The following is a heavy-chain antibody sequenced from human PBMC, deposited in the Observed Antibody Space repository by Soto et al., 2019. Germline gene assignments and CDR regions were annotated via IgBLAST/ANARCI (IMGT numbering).Heavy chain of an antibody. J-gene: IGHJ3*02. CDR1: GGTFSSYA. D-gene: IGHD3-10*01. Sequence: SVKVSCKASGGTFSSYAISWVRQAPGQGLEWMGGIIPIFGTANYAQKFQGRVAITADESTSTAYMELSSLRSEDTAVYYCAREREFQRAAFDIWGQGTMVTVS. CDR2: IIPIFGTA. CDR3: AREREFQRAAFDI. V-gene: IGHV1-69*13.